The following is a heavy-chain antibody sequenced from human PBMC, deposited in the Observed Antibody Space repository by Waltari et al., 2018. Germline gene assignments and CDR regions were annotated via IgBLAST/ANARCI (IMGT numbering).Heavy chain of an antibody. Sequence: EVQVVESGGGLVKPGGYLRVSCAASGFTFSNAWINWVRQAPGKGLEWVGRIKTKGEGGTTDYAAPVKGRFTISRDDSSNMAYLQMKSLRTEDTAIYYCTPKTNFWGQGTLVTVSS. CDR1: GFTFSNAW. CDR2: IKTKGEGGTT. J-gene: IGHJ4*02. CDR3: TPKTNF. V-gene: IGHV3-15*07.